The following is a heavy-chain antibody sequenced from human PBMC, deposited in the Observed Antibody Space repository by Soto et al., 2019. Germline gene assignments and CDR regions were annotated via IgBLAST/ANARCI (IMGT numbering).Heavy chain of an antibody. Sequence: SETLSLTCIVSGGSISSASYWGGWIRQPPGKGLEWIGTIYYSGSTYYNPSLKSRVTISVETSKNQFSLKLTSVTAADTAVYYCARHVRYCSGDGCFRLDYYYYMDVWGKGATVTVSS. D-gene: IGHD2-15*01. J-gene: IGHJ6*03. CDR1: GGSISSASYW. V-gene: IGHV4-39*01. CDR2: IYYSGST. CDR3: ARHVRYCSGDGCFRLDYYYYMDV.